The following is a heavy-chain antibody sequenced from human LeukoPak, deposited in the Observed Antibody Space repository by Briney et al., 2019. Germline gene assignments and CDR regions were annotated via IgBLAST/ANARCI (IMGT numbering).Heavy chain of an antibody. J-gene: IGHJ6*03. V-gene: IGHV4-4*09. D-gene: IGHD1-14*01. CDR2: IYTSGST. CDR3: ARVFYMDV. CDR1: GGSISSYY. Sequence: KPSETLSLTCTVSGGSISSYYWSWIRQPPGKGLEWIGYIYTSGSTNYNPSLKSRVTISVDTSKNQFSLKLSSVTAADTVVYYCARVFYMDVWGKGTTVTVSS.